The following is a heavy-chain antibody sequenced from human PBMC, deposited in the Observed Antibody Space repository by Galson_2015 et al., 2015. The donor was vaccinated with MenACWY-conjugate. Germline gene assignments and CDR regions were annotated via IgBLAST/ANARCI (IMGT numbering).Heavy chain of an antibody. CDR2: ITVDVTNT. V-gene: IGHV3-74*03. CDR3: ARDGGGGTPFDC. Sequence: SLRLSCAASGFTIGRYWIHWVRQVPGKGPVWISCITVDVTNTEFADSVKGRFALSRDNARNTVYLQMNSLTAEDTAVYYCARDGGGGTPFDCWGQGTLVTVSS. J-gene: IGHJ4*02. D-gene: IGHD1-26*01. CDR1: GFTIGRYW.